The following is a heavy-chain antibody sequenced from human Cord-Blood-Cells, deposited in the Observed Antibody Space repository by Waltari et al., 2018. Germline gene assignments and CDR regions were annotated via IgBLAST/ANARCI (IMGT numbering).Heavy chain of an antibody. CDR3: AKGTYYYGSGSYYTLIDY. CDR2: ISYDGRNK. D-gene: IGHD3-10*01. CDR1: GFTFSSYG. Sequence: VVPPGRSLRLSCAASGFTFSSYGVHWVRQAPGKRLEWVAVISYDGRNKYYADSVKGRFTISRDNSKNTLYLQMNSLRAEDTAVYYCAKGTYYYGSGSYYTLIDYWGQGTLVTVSS. V-gene: IGHV3-30*18. J-gene: IGHJ4*02.